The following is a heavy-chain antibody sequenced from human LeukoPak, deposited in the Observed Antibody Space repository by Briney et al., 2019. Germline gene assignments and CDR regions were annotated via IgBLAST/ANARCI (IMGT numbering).Heavy chain of an antibody. D-gene: IGHD3-10*01. V-gene: IGHV3-23*01. J-gene: IGHJ4*02. CDR2: ISGSGGST. Sequence: GGSLRLSCAASGFTFSSYAMSWVRQAPGKGLEWVSAISGSGGSTYYADSVKGRFTISRDNSKNTLYLQMNSLRAEDTAVYCCAGRGYLYYFDYWGQGTLVTVSS. CDR1: GFTFSSYA. CDR3: AGRGYLYYFDY.